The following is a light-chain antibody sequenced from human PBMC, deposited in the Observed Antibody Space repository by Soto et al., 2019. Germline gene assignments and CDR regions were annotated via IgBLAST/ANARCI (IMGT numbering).Light chain of an antibody. V-gene: IGKV4-1*01. J-gene: IGKJ4*01. CDR2: WAS. Sequence: DIVMTQSPDSLAVSLGERVTINCKSSQTVLYSPNNMNYLAWYHQKPGQPPKLLLYWASTRESGVPDRFSGSGSGTDFTLTISSLQAEDAEVYYCQHFLYLPPTFGRGTKVDIK. CDR3: QHFLYLPPT. CDR1: QTVLYSPNNMNY.